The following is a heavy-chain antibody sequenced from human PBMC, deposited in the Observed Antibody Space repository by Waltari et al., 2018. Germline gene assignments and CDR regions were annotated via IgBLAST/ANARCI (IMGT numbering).Heavy chain of an antibody. CDR3: ARGGAYDSSGYYTPFDY. CDR2: IYHSGST. V-gene: IGHV4-30-2*01. J-gene: IGHJ4*02. Sequence: QLQLQESGSGLVKPSQTLSLTCAVSGGSISSGGYSWSWIRQPPGKGLEWIGYIYHSGSTYYNPSLKSRVTISVDRSKNQFSLKLSSVTAADTAVYYCARGGAYDSSGYYTPFDYWGQGTLVTVSS. D-gene: IGHD3-22*01. CDR1: GGSISSGGYS.